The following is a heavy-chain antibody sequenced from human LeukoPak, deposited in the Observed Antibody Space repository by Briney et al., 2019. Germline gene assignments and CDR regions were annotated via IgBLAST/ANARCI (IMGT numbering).Heavy chain of an antibody. CDR2: ISGSGGST. CDR1: GFTFSSYA. J-gene: IGHJ4*02. V-gene: IGHV3-23*01. Sequence: TGGSLRLSCAASGFTFSSYAMSWVRQAPGKGLEWVSAISGSGGSTYYADSVKGRLTISRDNSKNTLYLQMNSLRAEDTAVYYCAKDAGIVVVPAAYFDYWGQGTLVTVSS. CDR3: AKDAGIVVVPAAYFDY. D-gene: IGHD2-2*01.